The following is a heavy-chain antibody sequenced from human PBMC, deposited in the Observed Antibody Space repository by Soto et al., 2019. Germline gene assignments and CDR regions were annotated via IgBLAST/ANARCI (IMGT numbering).Heavy chain of an antibody. J-gene: IGHJ4*02. CDR1: GFTFSSYA. V-gene: IGHV3-23*01. Sequence: GGSLRLSCAASGFTFSSYAMSWVRQAPGKGLEWVSAISGSGGSTYYADSVKGRFTISRDNSKNTLYLQMNSLRAEDTAVYYCAKITSYDILTGYYRGGVDYWGQGTLVTVSS. CDR2: ISGSGGST. CDR3: AKITSYDILTGYYRGGVDY. D-gene: IGHD3-9*01.